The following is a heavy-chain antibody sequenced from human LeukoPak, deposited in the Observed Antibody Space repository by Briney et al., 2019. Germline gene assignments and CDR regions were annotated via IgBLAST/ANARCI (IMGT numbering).Heavy chain of an antibody. D-gene: IGHD6-13*01. CDR3: ARDRGLISAADYFDY. CDR2: ISYDGSIE. V-gene: IGHV3-30*04. CDR1: ELTLSSYP. Sequence: GGSLRLSWAASELTLSSYPIPGVRQAPGKGREWWAVISYDGSIEAYADSVRGRFTVSRDKSKNTLYLQMNSLRVEDTAVYSCARDRGLISAADYFDYWGQGTLVTVSS. J-gene: IGHJ4*02.